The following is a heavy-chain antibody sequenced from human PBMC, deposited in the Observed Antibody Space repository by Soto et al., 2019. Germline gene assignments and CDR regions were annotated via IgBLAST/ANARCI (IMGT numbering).Heavy chain of an antibody. V-gene: IGHV1-18*03. CDR3: ARVKAFSKDGYYFDY. CDR1: GYTFTSYG. J-gene: IGHJ4*02. Sequence: ASVKVSCKASGYTFTSYGISWVRQAPGQGLEWMGWISAYNGNTNYAQKLQGRVTMTTDTSTSTAYMELRSLRSDDMAVYYCARVKAFSKDGYYFDYWGQGTLVTVSS. CDR2: ISAYNGNT.